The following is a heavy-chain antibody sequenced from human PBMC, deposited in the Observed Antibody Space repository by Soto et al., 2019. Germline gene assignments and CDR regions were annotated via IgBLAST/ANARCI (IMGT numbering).Heavy chain of an antibody. CDR2: ISSNGVGT. D-gene: IGHD6-6*01. Sequence: EVQLAESGGGLAQPGGSLRLVCAASGFTLSGYAMDWVRQAPGKGLEYVSGISSNGVGTYYAKSVQGRFTISRNNSKNTVYLQMGSLRPEDMAVYYCARRARPDFYYMDVWGKGTTVTVSS. CDR1: GFTLSGYA. CDR3: ARRARPDFYYMDV. V-gene: IGHV3-64*01. J-gene: IGHJ6*03.